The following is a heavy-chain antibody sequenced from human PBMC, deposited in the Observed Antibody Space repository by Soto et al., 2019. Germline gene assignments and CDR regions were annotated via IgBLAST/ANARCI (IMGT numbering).Heavy chain of an antibody. V-gene: IGHV3-23*01. D-gene: IGHD3-10*01. CDR2: ISGSGGST. Sequence: GGSLRLSCGAAGFSFSSYAMSWVRQAPGKGLEWVSAISGSGGSTYYADSVKGRFTISRDNSKNTLYLQMNSLRAEDTAVYYCAKGRRVLWFGELYGGYWGQGTLVTVSS. CDR3: AKGRRVLWFGELYGGY. J-gene: IGHJ4*02. CDR1: GFSFSSYA.